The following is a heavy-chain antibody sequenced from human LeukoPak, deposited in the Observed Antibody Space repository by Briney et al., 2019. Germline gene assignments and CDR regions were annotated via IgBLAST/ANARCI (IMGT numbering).Heavy chain of an antibody. CDR1: GGTFSSYA. V-gene: IGHV1-69*13. J-gene: IGHJ4*02. D-gene: IGHD2-2*01. CDR2: IIPIFGTA. Sequence: SVKVSCKASGGTFSSYAISWVRQAPGQGLEWMGGIIPIFGTANYAQKLQGRVTITADESTSTAYMELSSLRSEDTAVYYCARGYCSSTSCYEFGYWGQGTLVTVSS. CDR3: ARGYCSSTSCYEFGY.